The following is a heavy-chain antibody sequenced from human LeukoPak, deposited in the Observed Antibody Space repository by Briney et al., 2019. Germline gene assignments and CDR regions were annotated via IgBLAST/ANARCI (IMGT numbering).Heavy chain of an antibody. CDR1: GFTFSSYS. D-gene: IGHD1-1*01. J-gene: IGHJ4*02. CDR2: ISSSSSTI. V-gene: IGHV3-48*01. Sequence: GGSLRLSCAASGFTFSSYSMNWVRQAPGKGLEWVSYISSSSSTIYYADSVKGRFTISRDNSKNTLYLQMNSLRAEDTAVYYCAIRGTPYTPLVDYWGQGTLVTVSS. CDR3: AIRGTPYTPLVDY.